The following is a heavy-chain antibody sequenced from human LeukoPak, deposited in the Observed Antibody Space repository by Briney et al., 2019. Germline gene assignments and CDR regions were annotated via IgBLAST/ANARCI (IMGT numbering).Heavy chain of an antibody. CDR1: GFTFTSYE. D-gene: IGHD7-27*01. J-gene: IGHJ3*02. Sequence: PGGSLRLSCAASGFTFTSYEMNWVRQAPGEGLEWVSCISSSGSAIYYADSVKGRFTISRDNAKTSLYLQMNSLRAEDTAIYYCARKDSNWGAFDIWGQGTLVTVSS. V-gene: IGHV3-48*03. CDR2: ISSSGSAI. CDR3: ARKDSNWGAFDI.